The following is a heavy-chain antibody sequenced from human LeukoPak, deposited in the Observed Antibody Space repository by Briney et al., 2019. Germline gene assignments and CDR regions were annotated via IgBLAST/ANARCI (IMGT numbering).Heavy chain of an antibody. CDR2: IHPGDSET. D-gene: IGHD1-26*01. V-gene: IGHV5-51*01. CDR1: GYRFTSYW. CDR3: ARRLGATQPYFDF. Sequence: GESLKISCNASGYRFTSYWIGWVRLMPGKGLECMGIIHPGDSETRYSPSFQGQVTISADKSISTAYLQWSGLKASDTAMYYCARRLGATQPYFDFWGQGALVTVSS. J-gene: IGHJ4*02.